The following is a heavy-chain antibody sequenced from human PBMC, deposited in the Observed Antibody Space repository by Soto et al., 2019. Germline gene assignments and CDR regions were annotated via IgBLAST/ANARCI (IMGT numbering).Heavy chain of an antibody. J-gene: IGHJ4*02. Sequence: QLQLQESGPGLVKPSETLSLTCTVSGGSISSSSYYWGWIRQPPGKGLEWIGSIYYSGSTYYNPSLKSRVTISVETPKNQFSLKLSSVTAEDTAVYYCARHTPAISISDHWGQGTLVTVSS. CDR2: IYYSGST. V-gene: IGHV4-39*01. CDR1: GGSISSSSYY. D-gene: IGHD3-3*01. CDR3: ARHTPAISISDH.